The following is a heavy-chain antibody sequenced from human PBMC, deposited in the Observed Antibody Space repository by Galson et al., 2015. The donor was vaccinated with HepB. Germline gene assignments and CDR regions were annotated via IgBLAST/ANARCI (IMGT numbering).Heavy chain of an antibody. CDR2: IYWDDDK. CDR1: GFSLSTSGVG. J-gene: IGHJ3*02. CDR3: AHSPELRYFDWLSKTAFDI. D-gene: IGHD3-9*01. V-gene: IGHV2-5*02. Sequence: PALVKPTQTLTLTCTFSGFSLSTSGVGVGWIRQPPGKALEWLALIYWDDDKRYSPSLKSRLTITKDTSKNQVVLTMTNMDPVDTATYYCAHSPELRYFDWLSKTAFDIWGQGTMVAVSS.